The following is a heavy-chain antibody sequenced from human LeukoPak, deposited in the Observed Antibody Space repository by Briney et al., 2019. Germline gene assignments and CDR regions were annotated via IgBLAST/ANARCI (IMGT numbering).Heavy chain of an antibody. CDR2: ISGSGGST. Sequence: GGSLRLSCAASGFTFRSYAMSWVRQAPGKGLEWVSAISGSGGSTYYADPVKGRYTISRDNSKNTLYLQMNSLRAEDTAVYYCAKDRVGADYYYYCLGVWGQGTTITVS. J-gene: IGHJ6*02. D-gene: IGHD1-26*01. CDR3: AKDRVGADYYYYCLGV. V-gene: IGHV3-23*01. CDR1: GFTFRSYA.